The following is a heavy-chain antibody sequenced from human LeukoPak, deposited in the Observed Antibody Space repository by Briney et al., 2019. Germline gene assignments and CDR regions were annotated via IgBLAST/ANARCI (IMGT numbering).Heavy chain of an antibody. CDR1: GGSFSGYY. J-gene: IGHJ6*02. V-gene: IGHV4-34*01. D-gene: IGHD3-10*01. CDR3: ARLLVRGVPNYYYGMDV. CDR2: INHSGST. Sequence: SETLSLTCAVYGGSFSGYYWSWIRQPPGKGLEWIGEINHSGSTNYNPSLKSRVTISVDTSKNQFSLKLSSVTAADTAVYYCARLLVRGVPNYYYGMDVWGQGTTVTVSS.